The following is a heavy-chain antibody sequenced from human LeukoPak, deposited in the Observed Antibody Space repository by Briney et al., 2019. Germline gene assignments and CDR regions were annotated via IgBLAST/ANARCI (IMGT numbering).Heavy chain of an antibody. CDR3: ARVLYSSSWNHYYYYGMDV. CDR2: INHSGST. J-gene: IGHJ6*02. D-gene: IGHD6-13*01. Sequence: PSETLSLTCAVYGGSFSGYYWSWIRQPPGKGLEWIGEINHSGSTNYNPSLKSRVTISVDTSKNQFSLKLSSVTAADTAVYYCARVLYSSSWNHYYYYGMDVWGQGTTVTVSS. CDR1: GGSFSGYY. V-gene: IGHV4-34*01.